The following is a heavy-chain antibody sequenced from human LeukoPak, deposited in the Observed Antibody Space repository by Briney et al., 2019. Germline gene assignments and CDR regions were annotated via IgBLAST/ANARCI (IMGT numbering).Heavy chain of an antibody. V-gene: IGHV3-7*01. CDR1: GFTFSSYW. D-gene: IGHD6-13*01. CDR2: IKQDGSEE. CDR3: AVGGGYSSSWYTPFDY. J-gene: IGHJ4*02. Sequence: PGGSLRLSCAASGFTFSSYWMSWVRQAPGKGLEWVANIKQDGSEEYYVDSVKGRFTISRDNSKNTLYLQMNSLRAEDTAVYYCAVGGGYSSSWYTPFDYWGQGTLVTVSS.